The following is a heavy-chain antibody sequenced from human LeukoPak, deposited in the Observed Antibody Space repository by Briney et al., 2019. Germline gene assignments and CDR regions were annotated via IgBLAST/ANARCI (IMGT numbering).Heavy chain of an antibody. CDR2: IRYDGSNK. Sequence: PGGSLRLSCAASGFTFSSYGMHWVRQAPAKGLAGVAFIRYDGSNKYYADSVEGRFTVFRDDSKNTLYLLMISLRAEDTAVYYCARGGNSLGSLGLTEDYWGQGTLVTVSS. CDR1: GFTFSSYG. D-gene: IGHD4-23*01. V-gene: IGHV3-30*02. J-gene: IGHJ4*02. CDR3: ARGGNSLGSLGLTEDY.